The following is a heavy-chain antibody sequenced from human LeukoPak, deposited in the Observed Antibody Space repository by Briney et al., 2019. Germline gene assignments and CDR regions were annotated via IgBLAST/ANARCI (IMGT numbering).Heavy chain of an antibody. Sequence: GASVKVSXKASGGTFSSYAISWVRQAPGQGLEWMGGIIPIFGTANYAQKFQGRVTITTDESTSTAYMELSSLRSEDTAVYYCARVRHDFWSGYSNYWGQGTLVTVSS. CDR1: GGTFSSYA. J-gene: IGHJ4*02. D-gene: IGHD3-3*01. V-gene: IGHV1-69*05. CDR3: ARVRHDFWSGYSNY. CDR2: IIPIFGTA.